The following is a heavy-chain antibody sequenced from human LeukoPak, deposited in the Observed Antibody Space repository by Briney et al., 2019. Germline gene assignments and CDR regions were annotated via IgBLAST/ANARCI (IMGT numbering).Heavy chain of an antibody. CDR2: ISYDGSNK. J-gene: IGHJ4*02. Sequence: PGGSLRLSCAASGFTFSSYAMHWVRQAPGRGPEWVAVISYDGSNKYYADSVKGRFTISRDNSKNTLYLQMNSLRAEDTAVYYCAREWKYYFDYWGQGALVTVSS. D-gene: IGHD1-1*01. CDR1: GFTFSSYA. V-gene: IGHV3-30-3*01. CDR3: AREWKYYFDY.